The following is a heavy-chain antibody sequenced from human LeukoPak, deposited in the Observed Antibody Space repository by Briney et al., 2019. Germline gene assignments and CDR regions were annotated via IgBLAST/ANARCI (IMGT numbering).Heavy chain of an antibody. Sequence: SETLSLTCAVYGGSFSGYYWSWIRQPPGKGLEWIGEINHSGSTNYNPSLKSRVTISVDTSKNQFSLKLSSVTAADTAVYYCAIIPPDYYGMDVWGRGTTVTVSS. J-gene: IGHJ6*02. CDR3: AIIPPDYYGMDV. CDR1: GGSFSGYY. V-gene: IGHV4-34*01. CDR2: INHSGST.